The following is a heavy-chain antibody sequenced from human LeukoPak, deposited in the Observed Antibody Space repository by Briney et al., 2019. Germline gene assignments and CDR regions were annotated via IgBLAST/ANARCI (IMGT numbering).Heavy chain of an antibody. D-gene: IGHD3-3*01. CDR3: ARDRPQRSITIFGGGNGFDI. CDR2: MNPNSGNT. Sequence: GASVKVSCKASGYTFTGYYMHWVRQAPGQGLEWMGWMNPNSGNTGYAQKFQGRVTITRNTSISTAYMELSSLRSEDTAVYYCARDRPQRSITIFGGGNGFDIWGQGTMVTVSS. J-gene: IGHJ3*02. V-gene: IGHV1-8*03. CDR1: GYTFTGYY.